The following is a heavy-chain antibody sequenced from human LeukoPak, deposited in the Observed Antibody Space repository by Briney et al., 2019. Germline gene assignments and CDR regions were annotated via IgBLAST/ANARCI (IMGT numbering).Heavy chain of an antibody. D-gene: IGHD6-19*01. J-gene: IGHJ4*02. CDR1: GGSISSSSYY. Sequence: SETLSLTCTVSGGSISSSSYYWGWIRQPPGKGLEWIGSIYYSGSTYYNPSLKSRVTISVDTSKNQFSLKLSSVTAADTAVYYCARHTYSSGWYTGPMGYWGQGTLVTVSS. V-gene: IGHV4-39*01. CDR2: IYYSGST. CDR3: ARHTYSSGWYTGPMGY.